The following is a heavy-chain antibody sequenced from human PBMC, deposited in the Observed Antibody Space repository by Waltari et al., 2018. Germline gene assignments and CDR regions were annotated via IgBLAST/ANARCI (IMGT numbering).Heavy chain of an antibody. Sequence: QVQLQQWGAGLLTPSETLSLTCAVYGGSFSGYYWRWIRQPPGKGLEWIGEINHSGSTNYNPSLKSRVTISVDTSKNQFSLKLSSVTAADTAVYYCARTTGADSSNWFDPWGQGTLVTVSS. CDR3: ARTTGADSSNWFDP. V-gene: IGHV4-34*01. D-gene: IGHD1-1*01. CDR2: INHSGST. CDR1: GGSFSGYY. J-gene: IGHJ5*02.